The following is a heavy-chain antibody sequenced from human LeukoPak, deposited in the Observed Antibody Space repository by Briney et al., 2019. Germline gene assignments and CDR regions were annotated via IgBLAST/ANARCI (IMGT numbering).Heavy chain of an antibody. CDR2: ISYDGSNK. V-gene: IGHV3-30-3*01. J-gene: IGHJ4*02. Sequence: GGSLRLSCAASGFTFSSYAMHWVRQAPGKGLEWVAVISYDGSNKYYADSVKGRFTISRDNSKNTLYLQMNSLRAEDTAVYYCAREEIVATIRPNFDYWGQGTLVTVSS. CDR3: AREEIVATIRPNFDY. D-gene: IGHD5-12*01. CDR1: GFTFSSYA.